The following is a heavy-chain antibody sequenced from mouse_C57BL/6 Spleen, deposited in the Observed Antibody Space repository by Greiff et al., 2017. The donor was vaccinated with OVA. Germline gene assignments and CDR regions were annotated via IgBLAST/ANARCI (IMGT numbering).Heavy chain of an antibody. CDR1: GYSFTDYN. CDR2: IHPNYGTT. D-gene: IGHD1-1*01. CDR3: ARRTTVVDYFDY. Sequence: LVKPGASVKISCKASGYSFTDYNMNWVKQSNGKSLEWIGVIHPNYGTTSYNQKFKGKATLTVDQSSSTAYMQLNSLTSEDSAVYYCARRTTVVDYFDYWGQGTTLTVSS. V-gene: IGHV1-39*01. J-gene: IGHJ2*01.